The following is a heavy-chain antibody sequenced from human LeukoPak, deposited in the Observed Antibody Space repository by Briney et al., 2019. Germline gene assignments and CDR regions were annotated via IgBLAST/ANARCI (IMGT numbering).Heavy chain of an antibody. Sequence: GGSLRLSCAASGFTSSYFWLHWVRQAPGKGLVWVSRINNDGSSTSYADSVKGRFTISRDNAKNSLYPQMNSLRAEGTAVYYCARDLGDCSGGSCYYYFDYWGQGTLVTVSS. V-gene: IGHV3-74*01. CDR2: INNDGSST. D-gene: IGHD2-15*01. CDR3: ARDLGDCSGGSCYYYFDY. CDR1: GFTSSYFW. J-gene: IGHJ4*02.